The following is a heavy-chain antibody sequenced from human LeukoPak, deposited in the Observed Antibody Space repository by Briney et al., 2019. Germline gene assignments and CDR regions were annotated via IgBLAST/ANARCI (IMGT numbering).Heavy chain of an antibody. D-gene: IGHD1-26*01. CDR3: ARGRSYYDIYFDY. CDR1: RFTFSDYY. Sequence: PGRSLRLSCAASRFTFSDYYMSWIRQAPGKGLEWVSYISSSGSTIYYADSVKGRFTISRDNAKNSLYLQMNSLRAEDTAVYYCARGRSYYDIYFDYWGQGTLVTVSS. CDR2: ISSSGSTI. J-gene: IGHJ4*02. V-gene: IGHV3-11*04.